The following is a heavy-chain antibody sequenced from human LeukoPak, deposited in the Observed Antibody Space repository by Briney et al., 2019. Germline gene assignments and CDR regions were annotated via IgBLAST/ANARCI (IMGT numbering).Heavy chain of an antibody. J-gene: IGHJ4*02. CDR3: ARDTGYFDY. CDR2: TSTYNDKT. CDR1: SYTFTMNG. Sequence: ASVTVSCKASSYTFTMNGISWVRQAPGQGLEWMGWTSTYNDKTNYAQRLQGRVTMTTDTSTSTAYMELRSLRSDDTAVYYCARDTGYFDYWGQGTLVTVSS. V-gene: IGHV1-18*01.